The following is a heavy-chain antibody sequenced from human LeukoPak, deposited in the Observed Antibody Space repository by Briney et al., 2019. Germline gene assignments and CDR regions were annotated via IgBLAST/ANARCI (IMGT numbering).Heavy chain of an antibody. Sequence: PGGSLRLSCAAAGFTFSDYYMSWIRPAPGKGLEWVSYISSSGSTMYYADSVKGRFTISRDNAKNSLYLQMNSLRAEDTAVYYCARDRRYDSSGYYYINEYYYYGMDVWGQGTTVTVSS. CDR3: ARDRRYDSSGYYYINEYYYYGMDV. D-gene: IGHD3-22*01. CDR1: GFTFSDYY. CDR2: ISSSGSTM. V-gene: IGHV3-11*01. J-gene: IGHJ6*02.